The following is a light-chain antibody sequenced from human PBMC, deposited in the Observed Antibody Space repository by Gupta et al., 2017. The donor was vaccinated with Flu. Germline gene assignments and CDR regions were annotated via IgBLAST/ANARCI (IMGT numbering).Light chain of an antibody. CDR1: SSDAGGYDY. J-gene: IGLJ2*01. Sequence: TISCTGTSSDAGGYDYVSWYQQHPGKAPKVMIYDVSNRPSGVSNRFSGSKSGTTASLTISGLQAEDEADYYCSSYARSSTVVFGGGTKLTVL. V-gene: IGLV2-14*03. CDR3: SSYARSSTVV. CDR2: DVS.